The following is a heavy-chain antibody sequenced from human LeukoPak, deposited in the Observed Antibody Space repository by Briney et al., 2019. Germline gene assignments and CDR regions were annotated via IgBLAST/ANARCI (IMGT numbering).Heavy chain of an antibody. CDR1: GGTFSSYA. CDR2: IIPIFGTA. Sequence: SVKVSCKASGGTFSSYAISWVRQAPGQGLEWMGGIIPIFGTANYAQKFQGRVTITTDESTSTAYMELSSLRSEDTAVYYCASSIVVVPAATTPYYNWFDPWGQGTLVTVSS. J-gene: IGHJ5*02. D-gene: IGHD2-2*01. V-gene: IGHV1-69*05. CDR3: ASSIVVVPAATTPYYNWFDP.